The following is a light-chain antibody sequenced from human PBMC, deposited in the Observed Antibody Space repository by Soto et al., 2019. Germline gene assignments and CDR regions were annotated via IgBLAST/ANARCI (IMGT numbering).Light chain of an antibody. Sequence: DIPMTQSPSTLSASVGETVTITCRASQSISRYLNWYQQKPGKAPNLLINAGSSFQSGVPSRFSGGGSGTDFTLTIIGLQPEDFATYYCQQSHSTPYTFGQGTKLEIK. CDR2: AGS. CDR3: QQSHSTPYT. CDR1: QSISRY. J-gene: IGKJ2*01. V-gene: IGKV1-39*01.